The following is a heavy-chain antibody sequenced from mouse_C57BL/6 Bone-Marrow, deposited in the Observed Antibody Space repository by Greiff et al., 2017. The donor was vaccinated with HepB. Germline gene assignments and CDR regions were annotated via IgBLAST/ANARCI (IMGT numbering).Heavy chain of an antibody. D-gene: IGHD2-3*01. CDR1: GYTFTDYY. CDR3: ARRGGYYDSHWYFDV. Sequence: EVQLQQSGPELVKPGASVKISCKASGYTFTDYYMNWVKQSHGKSLEWIGDINPNNGGTSYNQKFKGKATLTVDKSSSTAYMELRSLTSEDSAVYYCARRGGYYDSHWYFDVWGTGTTVTVSS. V-gene: IGHV1-26*01. CDR2: INPNNGGT. J-gene: IGHJ1*03.